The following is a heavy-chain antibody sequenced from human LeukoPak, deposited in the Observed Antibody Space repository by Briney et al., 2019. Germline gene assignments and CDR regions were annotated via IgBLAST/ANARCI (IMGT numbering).Heavy chain of an antibody. J-gene: IGHJ4*02. Sequence: PGGSLRLSCAVSGITLSNYGMSWVRQAPGKGLEWVAGISDRGGRTNYADSVKGRFTISRENSKNTLYLQMNSLRAEDTAVYFCAKRGVVIRVILVGFHREAYYFYSWGQGALVTVSS. V-gene: IGHV3-23*01. CDR1: GITLSNYG. D-gene: IGHD3-10*01. CDR2: ISDRGGRT. CDR3: AKRGVVIRVILVGFHREAYYFYS.